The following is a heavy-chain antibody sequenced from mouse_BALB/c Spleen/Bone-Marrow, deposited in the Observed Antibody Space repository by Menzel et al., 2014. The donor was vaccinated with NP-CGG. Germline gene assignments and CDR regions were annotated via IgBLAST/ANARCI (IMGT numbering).Heavy chain of an antibody. CDR2: IWAGGST. J-gene: IGHJ2*01. CDR1: GFSLTSYG. D-gene: IGHD2-1*01. V-gene: IGHV2-9*02. Sequence: VKLVESGPGLVAPSQSLSITCTVSGFSLTSYGVHWVRQPPGKGLEWLGVIWAGGSTNYNSALMSRLSISKDNSKSQVFLKMNSLQTDDTAMYYCAREGNDYFDYWGQGTPLTVSP. CDR3: AREGNDYFDY.